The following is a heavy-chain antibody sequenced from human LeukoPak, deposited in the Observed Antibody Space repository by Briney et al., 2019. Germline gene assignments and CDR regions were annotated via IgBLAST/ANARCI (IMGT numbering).Heavy chain of an antibody. CDR1: GFTFDDYA. CDR3: TYDHFDY. V-gene: IGHV3-9*01. Sequence: GGSLRLSCAASGFTFDDYAMHWVRQAPGKGLEWVSGISWNSGSIGYADSVKGRFTISRDNAKNTLYLQMNSLRGEDTAVYYCTYDHFDYWGQGTLVTVSS. CDR2: ISWNSGSI. J-gene: IGHJ4*02.